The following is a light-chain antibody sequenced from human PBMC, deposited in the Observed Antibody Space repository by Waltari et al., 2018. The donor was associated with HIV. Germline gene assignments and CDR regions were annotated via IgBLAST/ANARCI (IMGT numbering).Light chain of an antibody. CDR2: GAS. Sequence: IVLTQSPGTLSLSPGERATLSCRASQNIVNSNLAWYQQKPGQAPRLLIYGASNRATGIPDRFGGSVSGTDFTLTISRLEPEDSAIYYCQQYGISPPNIFGPGTRLEIK. V-gene: IGKV3-20*01. CDR3: QQYGISPPNI. CDR1: QNIVNSN. J-gene: IGKJ2*01.